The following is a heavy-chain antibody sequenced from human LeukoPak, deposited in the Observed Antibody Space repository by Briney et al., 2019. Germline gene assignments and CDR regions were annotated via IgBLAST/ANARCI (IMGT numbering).Heavy chain of an antibody. V-gene: IGHV4-39*07. CDR3: ARGRDTAMVPYYYYYYMDV. CDR1: GVSISSSSYY. Sequence: PSETLSLTCTVSGVSISSSSYYWGWIRQPPGKGLEWIGEINHSGSTNYNPSLKSRVTISVDTSKNQFSLKLSSVTAADTAVYYCARGRDTAMVPYYYYYYMDVWGKGTTVTVSS. J-gene: IGHJ6*03. CDR2: INHSGST. D-gene: IGHD5-18*01.